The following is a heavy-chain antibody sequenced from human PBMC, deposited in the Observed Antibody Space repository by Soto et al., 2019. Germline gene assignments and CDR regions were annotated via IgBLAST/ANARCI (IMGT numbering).Heavy chain of an antibody. J-gene: IGHJ5*02. D-gene: IGHD4-17*01. V-gene: IGHV1-46*01. CDR1: GFTFTNYW. CDR2: INPSGAKT. Sequence: QVQLVQSGAEVKKPGAAVKVACKTSGFTFTNYWMHWVRQAPGQGLEWMGIINPSGAKTSYGQKFQGRVNMTRDPSTSTVYMELISTTSGGRAVYYCARDVWDYGANLDHWGQGTLVTVSS. CDR3: ARDVWDYGANLDH.